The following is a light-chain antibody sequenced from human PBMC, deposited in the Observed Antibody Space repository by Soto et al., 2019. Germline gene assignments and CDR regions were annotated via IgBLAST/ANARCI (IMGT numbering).Light chain of an antibody. V-gene: IGKV1-17*03. CDR1: QDISWF. J-gene: IGKJ2*01. CDR2: ETS. CDR3: LQHNSYPYT. Sequence: DVQMTQSPSAMSASVGDRVTITCRATQDISWFVAWFQQKLGKAPERLIYETSTLPPGVPSRFSGSGSGTEFPLAISGLQPEDVATYYCLQHNSYPYTFGQGTKLEIK.